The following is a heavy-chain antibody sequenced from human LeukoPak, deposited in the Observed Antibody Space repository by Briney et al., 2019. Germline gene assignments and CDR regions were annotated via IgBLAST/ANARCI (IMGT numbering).Heavy chain of an antibody. J-gene: IGHJ4*02. D-gene: IGHD5-18*01. CDR2: ISSSSSYI. CDR1: GFTFSSYS. V-gene: IGHV3-21*01. CDR3: ARDWIDVDTAMGSGFDY. Sequence: GGSLRLSCAASGFTFSSYSMNWVRQAPGKGLEWVSSISSSSSYIYYADSVKGRFTISRDNAKNSLYLQMNSLRAEDTAVYYCARDWIDVDTAMGSGFDYWGQGTLVTVSS.